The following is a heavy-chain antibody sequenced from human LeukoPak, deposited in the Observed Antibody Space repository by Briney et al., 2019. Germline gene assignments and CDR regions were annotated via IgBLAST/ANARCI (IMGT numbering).Heavy chain of an antibody. D-gene: IGHD3-10*01. J-gene: IGHJ5*02. V-gene: IGHV4-61*01. CDR3: ARDREENYYGSGVFDP. CDR2: IYYSGST. Sequence: KTSETLSLTCTVSGGSVSSGSYYWSWIRQPPGKGLEWIGYIYYSGSTSYNPSLKSRVTISVDTSKNQFSLKLSSVTAADTAVYYCARDREENYYGSGVFDPWGQGTLVTVSS. CDR1: GGSVSSGSYY.